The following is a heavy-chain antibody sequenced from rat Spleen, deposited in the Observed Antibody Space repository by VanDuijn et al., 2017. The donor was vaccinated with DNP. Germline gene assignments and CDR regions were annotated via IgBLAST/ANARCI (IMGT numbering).Heavy chain of an antibody. D-gene: IGHD3-1*01. CDR1: GFIFSNYG. CDR2: MSPSGTNI. Sequence: EVQLVESGGGLVQPGRSLKLSCAASGFIFSNYGMAWVRQAPTEGLEWVASMSPSGTNIYYRDSVKGRFTISRDLPKATLYLQMNSLKSEDTATYYCARGSTSIYWYFDFWGPGTMVTVSS. V-gene: IGHV5S13*01. CDR3: ARGSTSIYWYFDF. J-gene: IGHJ1*01.